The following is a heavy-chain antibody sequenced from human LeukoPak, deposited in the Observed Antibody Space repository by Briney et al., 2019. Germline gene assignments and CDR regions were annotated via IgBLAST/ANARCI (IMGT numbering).Heavy chain of an antibody. V-gene: IGHV4-39*07. CDR2: IYYSGST. Sequence: SETLSLTCTVSGGSISSSSYYWAWIRQPPGKGLEWIGSIYYSGSTYYNPSLKSRVTISVDTSKNQFSLKLSSVTAADTAVYYCAGRPSGFDPWGQGTLVTVSS. CDR3: AGRPSGFDP. CDR1: GGSISSSSYY. D-gene: IGHD3-10*01. J-gene: IGHJ5*02.